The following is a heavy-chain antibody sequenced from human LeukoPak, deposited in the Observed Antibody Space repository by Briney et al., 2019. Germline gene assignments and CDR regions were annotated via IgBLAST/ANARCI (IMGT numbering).Heavy chain of an antibody. CDR2: ISGSGGST. D-gene: IGHD6-19*01. V-gene: IGHV3-23*01. CDR1: GFTFSSYA. Sequence: PGRSLRLSCAASGFTFSSYAMSWVRQAPGKGLEWVSAISGSGGSTYYADSVKGRFTISRDNSKNTLYLQMNSLRAEDTAVYYCAQMPVAGTYYFDYWGQGTLVTVSS. CDR3: AQMPVAGTYYFDY. J-gene: IGHJ4*02.